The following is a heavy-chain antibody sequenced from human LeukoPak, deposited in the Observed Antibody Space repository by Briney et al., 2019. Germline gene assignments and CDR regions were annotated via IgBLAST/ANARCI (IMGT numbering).Heavy chain of an antibody. J-gene: IGHJ4*02. D-gene: IGHD3-16*02. CDR1: GFTFSSYE. CDR3: ARQSHDYVWGSYRYDCYFDY. Sequence: GGSLRLSCAASGFTFSSYEMNWVRQAPGKGLEWVSYISSSGSTIYYADSVKGRFTISRDNAKNSLYLQMNSLRAEDTAVYYCARQSHDYVWGSYRYDCYFDYWGQGTLVTVSS. V-gene: IGHV3-48*03. CDR2: ISSSGSTI.